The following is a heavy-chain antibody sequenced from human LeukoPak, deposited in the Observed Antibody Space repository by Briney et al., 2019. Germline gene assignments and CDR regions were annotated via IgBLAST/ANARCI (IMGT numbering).Heavy chain of an antibody. CDR1: GGTFSSYA. D-gene: IGHD2-2*01. V-gene: IGHV1-18*01. CDR2: ISAYNGNT. Sequence: ASVKVSCKASGGTFSSYAISWVRQAPGQGLEWMGWISAYNGNTNYAQKLQGRVTMTTDTSTSTAYMELRSLRSDDTAVYYCARDLGYCSSTSCPNIDYWGQGTLVTVSS. CDR3: ARDLGYCSSTSCPNIDY. J-gene: IGHJ4*02.